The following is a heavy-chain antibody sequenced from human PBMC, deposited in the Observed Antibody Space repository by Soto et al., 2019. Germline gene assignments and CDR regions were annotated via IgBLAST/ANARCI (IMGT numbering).Heavy chain of an antibody. V-gene: IGHV3-21*01. J-gene: IGHJ4*02. Sequence: LRLSCAASGFTFSTYSMNWVRQAPGKGLEWVSSISGSGNYTHYADFLRGRFTISRDNAKTSLYLQMNSLRAEDTAVYYCAREGINNYNEYYFDSWGQGTVVTVSS. CDR2: ISGSGNYT. D-gene: IGHD4-4*01. CDR3: AREGINNYNEYYFDS. CDR1: GFTFSTYS.